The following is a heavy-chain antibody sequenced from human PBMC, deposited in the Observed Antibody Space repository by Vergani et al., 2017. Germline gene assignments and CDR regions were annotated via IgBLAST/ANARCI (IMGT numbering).Heavy chain of an antibody. CDR3: AKLGPMVRGVINYYYAMDV. CDR2: ISGSGGST. J-gene: IGHJ6*02. D-gene: IGHD3-10*01. CDR1: GFTFSSYA. Sequence: VQLVESGGGVVQTGRSLRLSCAASGFTFSSYAMSWVRQAPGKGLEWVSAISGSGGSTYYADSVKGRFTISRDNSKNTLFLQMNSLRAEDTAVYYCAKLGPMVRGVINYYYAMDVWGQGTTVTVSS. V-gene: IGHV3-23*04.